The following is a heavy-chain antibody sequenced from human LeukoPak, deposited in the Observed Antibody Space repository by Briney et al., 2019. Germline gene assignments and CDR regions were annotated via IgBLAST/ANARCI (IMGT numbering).Heavy chain of an antibody. Sequence: ASVKVSCKASGYTFTSYAMNWVRQAPGQGLEWMGWINTSTGNPTYAQGFTGRFVFSLDTSVSTAYLQISSLKAEDTAVYYCARETLSGYYYPLDYWGQGTLVTVSS. CDR3: ARETLSGYYYPLDY. J-gene: IGHJ4*02. CDR1: GYTFTSYA. V-gene: IGHV7-4-1*02. CDR2: INTSTGNP. D-gene: IGHD3-22*01.